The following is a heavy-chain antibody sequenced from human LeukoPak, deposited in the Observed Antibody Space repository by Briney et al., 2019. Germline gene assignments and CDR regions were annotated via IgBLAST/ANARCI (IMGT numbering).Heavy chain of an antibody. CDR1: GFTFGSYS. V-gene: IGHV3-21*01. CDR2: INSSSSYI. J-gene: IGHJ4*02. Sequence: GGSLRLSCAASGFTFGSYSMNWVRQAPGKGLEWVSSINSSSSYIYYADSVKGRFTISRDNAKNSLYLQMNSLRAEDTAVYYCARVYSGADNWGQGTLVTVSS. CDR3: ARVYSGADN. D-gene: IGHD5-12*01.